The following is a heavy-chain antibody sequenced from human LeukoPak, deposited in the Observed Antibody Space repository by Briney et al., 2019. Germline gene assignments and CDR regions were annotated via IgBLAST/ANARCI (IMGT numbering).Heavy chain of an antibody. J-gene: IGHJ5*02. CDR1: GGSISRSGYS. V-gene: IGHV4-30-4*07. CDR3: ARGGDSSGYEGRFDP. Sequence: SETLSLTCAVAGGSISRSGYSWSWIRQPPGKGLEWIGYIYYTGSTYYNPSLKSRLTISLDTSKNQFSLKLSSVTAADTAVYYCARGGDSSGYEGRFDPWGQGTLVTVSS. CDR2: IYYTGST. D-gene: IGHD3-22*01.